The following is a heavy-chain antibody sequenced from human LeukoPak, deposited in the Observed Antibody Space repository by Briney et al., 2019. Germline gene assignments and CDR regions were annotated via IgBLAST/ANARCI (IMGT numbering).Heavy chain of an antibody. V-gene: IGHV1-46*01. D-gene: IGHD3-10*01. CDR1: GYTFTSYY. CDR2: INPSGGST. CDR3: ARGKVITMVRGTLVDY. J-gene: IGHJ4*02. Sequence: ASVKVSCKASGYTFTSYYMHWVRQAPGQGLEWMGIINPSGGSTSYAQKFQGRVTMTRDTSISTAYMELSRLRSDDTAVYYCARGKVITMVRGTLVDYWGQGTLVTVSS.